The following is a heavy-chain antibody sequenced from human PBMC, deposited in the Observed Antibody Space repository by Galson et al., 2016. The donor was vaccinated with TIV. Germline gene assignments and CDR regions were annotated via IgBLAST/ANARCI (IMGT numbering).Heavy chain of an antibody. D-gene: IGHD3-22*01. CDR2: ISDGRKT. J-gene: IGHJ6*02. CDR3: ARDRVVDGYYYYYYYGLDV. CDR1: GLSVSIKY. V-gene: IGHV3-66*02. Sequence: SLRLSCAASGLSVSIKYMTWVRQAPGQGLEWVSLISDGRKTYYSESARGRFTLSRDNSRNTLYLQMHGLRAEDSAVYYCARDRVVDGYYYYYYYGLDVWGQGTAVTVSS.